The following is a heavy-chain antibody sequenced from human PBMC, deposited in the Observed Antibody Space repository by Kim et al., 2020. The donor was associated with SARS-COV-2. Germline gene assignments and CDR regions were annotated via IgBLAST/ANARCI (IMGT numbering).Heavy chain of an antibody. V-gene: IGHV4-34*01. Sequence: SETLSLTCAVYGGSFSGYYWSWIRQPPGKGLEWIGEINHSGSTNYNPSLKSRVTISVDTSKNQFSLKLSSVTAADTAVYYCARMKRAAGAGKGMDVWGQGTTVTVSS. CDR1: GGSFSGYY. D-gene: IGHD6-19*01. CDR3: ARMKRAAGAGKGMDV. CDR2: INHSGST. J-gene: IGHJ6*02.